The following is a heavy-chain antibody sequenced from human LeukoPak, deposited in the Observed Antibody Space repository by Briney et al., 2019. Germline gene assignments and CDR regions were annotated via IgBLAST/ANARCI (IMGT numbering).Heavy chain of an antibody. CDR1: GFTFSSYA. Sequence: PGGSLRLSCAASGFTFSSYAMSWVRQAPGKGLEWVSSIRGSDGSTYYADSVKGRFAISRDNSKKTLYLQMTSLRAEDTAVYYCAKDVYGDYGGLDYWGQGTLVTVSS. CDR2: IRGSDGST. D-gene: IGHD4-17*01. V-gene: IGHV3-23*01. CDR3: AKDVYGDYGGLDY. J-gene: IGHJ4*02.